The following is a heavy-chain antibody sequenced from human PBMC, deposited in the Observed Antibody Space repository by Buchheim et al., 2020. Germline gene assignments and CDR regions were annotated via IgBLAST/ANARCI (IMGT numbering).Heavy chain of an antibody. CDR3: AKCTSGWYGGGIGY. V-gene: IGHV3-33*06. CDR2: IWYDGTNK. J-gene: IGHJ4*02. Sequence: QVQLVESGGGVVQPWTSLRLSCVASGFTFRDNAMHWVRQAPGKGLEWVAMIWYDGTNKYYADSVKGRFTVSRDNSKNTLYLQMNSLRAEDTAVYYCAKCTSGWYGGGIGYWGQGTL. CDR1: GFTFRDNA. D-gene: IGHD6-19*01.